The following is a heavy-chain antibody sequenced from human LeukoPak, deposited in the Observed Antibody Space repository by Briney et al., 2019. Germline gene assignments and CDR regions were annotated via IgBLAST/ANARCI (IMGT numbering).Heavy chain of an antibody. CDR3: ARVGGPPSIAAEGWFDP. J-gene: IGHJ5*02. V-gene: IGHV4-39*01. Sequence: SETLSLTCTVSGGSISSSSHYWGWIRQPPGRGLEWIGSIYYSGDTYHNPSLKSRVTTSVDTSKSQFSPKLSSVTAADTAVYYCARVGGPPSIAAEGWFDPWGQGTLVTVSS. CDR2: IYYSGDT. D-gene: IGHD6-13*01. CDR1: GGSISSSSHY.